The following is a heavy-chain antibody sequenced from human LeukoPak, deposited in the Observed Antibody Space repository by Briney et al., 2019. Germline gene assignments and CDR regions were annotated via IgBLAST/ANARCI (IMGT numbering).Heavy chain of an antibody. V-gene: IGHV1-2*02. CDR3: ARDLHDFWSGYPPLYLDY. J-gene: IGHJ4*02. D-gene: IGHD3-3*01. CDR2: INPNSGGT. Sequence: ASVKVSCKASGYTFTGYYMHWVRQAPGQGLEWMGWINPNSGGTNYAQKFQGRVTMTRDTSICTAYMELSRLRSDDTAVYYCARDLHDFWSGYPPLYLDYWGQGTLVTVSS. CDR1: GYTFTGYY.